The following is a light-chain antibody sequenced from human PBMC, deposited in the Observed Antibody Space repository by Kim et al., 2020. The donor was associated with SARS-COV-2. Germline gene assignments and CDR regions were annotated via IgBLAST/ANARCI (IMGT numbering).Light chain of an antibody. CDR1: QSVSSNY. CDR3: HLYGSSPL. Sequence: EIVLTQSPGNLSLSPGERVTLSCRASQSVSSNYLAWYQQKPGQAPRLLIYGASSRATDIPDRFSGSGSGTDFTLTISRLEAEDFAVYYCHLYGSSPLFGPGTKVDIK. J-gene: IGKJ3*01. CDR2: GAS. V-gene: IGKV3-20*01.